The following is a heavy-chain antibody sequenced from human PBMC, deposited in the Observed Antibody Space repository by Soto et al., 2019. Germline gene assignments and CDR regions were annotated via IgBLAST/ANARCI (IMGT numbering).Heavy chain of an antibody. CDR3: ARLDPGEYYYDSSGYYPMYYFDY. CDR1: GGSISSGGYY. Sequence: SETLSLTCTVSGGSISSGGYYWSWIRQHPGKGLEWIGYIYYSGSTYYNPSLKSRVTISVDTSKNQFSLKLSSVTAADTAVYYCARLDPGEYYYDSSGYYPMYYFDYWGQGTLVTVSS. V-gene: IGHV4-31*03. CDR2: IYYSGST. D-gene: IGHD3-22*01. J-gene: IGHJ4*02.